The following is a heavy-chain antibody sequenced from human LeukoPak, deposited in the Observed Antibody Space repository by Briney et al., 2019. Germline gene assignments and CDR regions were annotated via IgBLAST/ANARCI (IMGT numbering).Heavy chain of an antibody. V-gene: IGHV3-15*01. CDR3: ATDSSSSSYY. Sequence: KTGGSLRLSCAASGFRFSNAWMSWVRQAPGKGLEWVGRIKSKSDGGTTEYAAPVKGRLNISRDDSKNTLYLQMNSLKTEDTAVYYCATDSSSSSYYWGQGTLVTVSS. J-gene: IGHJ4*02. CDR2: IKSKSDGGTT. D-gene: IGHD6-6*01. CDR1: GFRFSNAW.